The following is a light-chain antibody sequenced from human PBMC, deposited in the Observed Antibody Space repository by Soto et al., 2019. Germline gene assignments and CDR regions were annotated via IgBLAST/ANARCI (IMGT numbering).Light chain of an antibody. CDR1: SSNIGSNY. Sequence: QLVLTQPPSASGTPGQRVTISCSGSSSNIGSNYVYWYQQLPGTAPKLLIYRSNQRPSGVPDRFSGSKSGTSASLAISGLPSEDEADYYCAAWDDSLSGVVFGGGTKLTVL. J-gene: IGLJ2*01. CDR3: AAWDDSLSGVV. V-gene: IGLV1-47*01. CDR2: RSN.